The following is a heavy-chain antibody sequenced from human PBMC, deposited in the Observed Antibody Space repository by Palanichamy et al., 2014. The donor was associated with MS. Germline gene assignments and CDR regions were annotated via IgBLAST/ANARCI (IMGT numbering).Heavy chain of an antibody. CDR2: ISGSSKFI. CDR3: ARTTLGVRGHHDAFDI. D-gene: IGHD3-16*01. J-gene: IGHJ3*02. Sequence: EVQLVESGGGLVKPGGSLGLSCVTSGFTFSTYSMNWVRQAPGRGLEWVSSISGSSKFIYYADSMKGRFTISRDNTKNSLYLQMNSLRAEDTAVYYCARTTLGVRGHHDAFDIWGQGTMVTVSS. CDR1: GFTFSTYS. V-gene: IGHV3-21*02.